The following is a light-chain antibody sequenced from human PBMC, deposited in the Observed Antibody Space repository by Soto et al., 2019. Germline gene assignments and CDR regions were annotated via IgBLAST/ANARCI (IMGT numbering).Light chain of an antibody. CDR1: QNINNY. J-gene: IGKJ5*01. Sequence: DIHMTQSPSSLSSSVGDRVTITCQASQNINNYLNWYQQKPGRAPKLLIYDASNLEAGVPSRFRGSGSGTDFTFTISRLQPEDIATYYCLQYSGSSYTFGQGTRLEIK. V-gene: IGKV1-33*01. CDR3: LQYSGSSYT. CDR2: DAS.